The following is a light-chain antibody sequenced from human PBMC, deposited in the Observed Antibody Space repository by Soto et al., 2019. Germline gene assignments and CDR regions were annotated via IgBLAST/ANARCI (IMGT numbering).Light chain of an antibody. V-gene: IGKV1-39*01. CDR2: AAS. CDR3: QQYNSYSPT. Sequence: DIQMTQSPSSLSASVGDRVTITCRASQSVNTYLHWYQQKAGQAPKLLIYAASNLQSGVPSRFSGRGSGTDFTLTVESLQPEDFATYYCQQYNSYSPTFGQGTKVDIK. J-gene: IGKJ1*01. CDR1: QSVNTY.